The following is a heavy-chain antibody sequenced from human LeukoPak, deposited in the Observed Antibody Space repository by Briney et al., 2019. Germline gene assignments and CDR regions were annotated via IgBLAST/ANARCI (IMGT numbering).Heavy chain of an antibody. CDR1: GFTFSNYS. CDR3: AKKGYYDGSGYYMYYFDH. Sequence: GGSLRLSCAASGFTFSNYSMNWVRQAPGKGLEWVSAISGSGGTAYYADSVKGRFTISRDNSKNTLYLQMNSLRAEDTAVYYCAKKGYYDGSGYYMYYFDHWGQGTLVTVSS. D-gene: IGHD3-22*01. CDR2: ISGSGGTA. J-gene: IGHJ4*02. V-gene: IGHV3-23*01.